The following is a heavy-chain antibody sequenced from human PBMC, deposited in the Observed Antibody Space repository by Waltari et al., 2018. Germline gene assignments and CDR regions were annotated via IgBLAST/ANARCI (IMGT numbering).Heavy chain of an antibody. D-gene: IGHD6-19*01. CDR1: GFTFTNAW. Sequence: EVQLVESGGGLVKPGGSLRLSCAASGFTFTNAWMNWVRQAPGKGLEWVGRIKSKTYGGTTDYAAPVKGRFTISRDDSKNTLYLQMNSLKTDDTAVYYCTTLGYRSGWSFDYWGQGTLVTVSS. V-gene: IGHV3-15*07. CDR3: TTLGYRSGWSFDY. J-gene: IGHJ4*02. CDR2: IKSKTYGGTT.